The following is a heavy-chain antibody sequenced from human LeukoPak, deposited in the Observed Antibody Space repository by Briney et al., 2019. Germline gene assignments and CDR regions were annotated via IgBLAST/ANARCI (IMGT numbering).Heavy chain of an antibody. J-gene: IGHJ4*02. CDR1: GFTFSSYW. CDR2: ISDDGSRQ. CDR3: VKDRTGTYTLDY. V-gene: IGHV3-30*18. Sequence: GGSLRLSCAASGFTFSSYWMSWVRQAPGKGLEWVAFISDDGSRQHYADSVKGRFTISRDNSKNTLNLQMNSLRAEDTAVYYCVKDRTGTYTLDYWGQGTLVTVSS. D-gene: IGHD3-10*01.